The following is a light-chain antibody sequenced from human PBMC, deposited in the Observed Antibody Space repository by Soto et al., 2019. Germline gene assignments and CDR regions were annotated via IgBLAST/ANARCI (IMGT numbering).Light chain of an antibody. J-gene: IGLJ1*01. CDR1: SSDVGGYDY. CDR2: DVS. V-gene: IGLV2-14*03. CDR3: SSYTSTSSLYV. Sequence: QSVLTQPASVSGSPGQSITISCTGTSSDVGGYDYVSWYQHHPGKAPKLMISDVSHRPSGVSNRFSGSKSGNTASLTISGLQAEDEADYYCSSYTSTSSLYVFGTGTKLTVL.